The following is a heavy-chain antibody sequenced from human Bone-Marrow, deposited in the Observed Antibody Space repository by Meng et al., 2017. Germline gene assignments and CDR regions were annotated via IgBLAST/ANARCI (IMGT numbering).Heavy chain of an antibody. CDR3: ARDHSSSRYDKSDNYYYYGMDV. Sequence: GESLKISCAASGFTFSSYWMHWVRQAPGKGLVWVSRINSDGSSTSYADSVKGRFTISRDNAKNTLYLQMNSLRAEDTAVYYCARDHSSSRYDKSDNYYYYGMDVWGQGTTVTVSS. D-gene: IGHD6-13*01. CDR2: INSDGSST. CDR1: GFTFSSYW. V-gene: IGHV3-74*01. J-gene: IGHJ6*02.